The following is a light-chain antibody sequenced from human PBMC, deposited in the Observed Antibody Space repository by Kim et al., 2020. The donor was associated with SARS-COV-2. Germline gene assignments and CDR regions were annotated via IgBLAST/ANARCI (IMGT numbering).Light chain of an antibody. CDR2: DVS. Sequence: PGQSVTISCPGTSSDVGGYNYVSWYQQHPGKAPKLMIYDVSKRPSGVPDRFSGSKSGNTASLTISGLQAEDEADYYCCSYAGSYTSFGGGTQLTVL. V-gene: IGLV2-11*01. J-gene: IGLJ2*01. CDR1: SSDVGGYNY. CDR3: CSYAGSYTS.